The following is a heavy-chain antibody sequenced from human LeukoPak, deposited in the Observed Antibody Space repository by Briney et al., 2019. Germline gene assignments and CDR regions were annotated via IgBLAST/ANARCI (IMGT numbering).Heavy chain of an antibody. CDR2: SSSSSSYI. CDR3: ARELDCSSTSCYTENYYYYYYMDV. Sequence: GGSLRLSCAASGFTFSSYSMNWVRQAPGKGLEWVSSSSSSSSYIYYADSVKGRFTISRDNAKNSLYLQMNSLRAEDTAVYYCARELDCSSTSCYTENYYYYYYMDVWGKGTTVTVSS. V-gene: IGHV3-21*01. CDR1: GFTFSSYS. J-gene: IGHJ6*03. D-gene: IGHD2-2*02.